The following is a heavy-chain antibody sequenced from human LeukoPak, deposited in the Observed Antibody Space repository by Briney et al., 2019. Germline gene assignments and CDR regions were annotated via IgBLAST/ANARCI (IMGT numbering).Heavy chain of an antibody. V-gene: IGHV3-66*01. D-gene: IGHD6-13*01. CDR1: GFTFSDYA. CDR2: IYSGGST. CDR3: ARDLRTLAAARFDP. Sequence: GGSLRLSCTVSGFTFSDYAMSWVRQAPGKGLEWVSVIYSGGSTYYADSVKGRFTISRDNSKNTLYLQMNSLRAEDTAVYYCARDLRTLAAARFDPWGQGTLVTVSS. J-gene: IGHJ5*02.